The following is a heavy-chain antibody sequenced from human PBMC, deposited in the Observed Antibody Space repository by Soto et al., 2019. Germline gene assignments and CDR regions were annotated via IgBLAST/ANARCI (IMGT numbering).Heavy chain of an antibody. CDR2: INHSGST. Sequence: LSLTCAVYGGSFSGYYWSWIRQPPGKGLEWIGEINHSGSTNYNPSLKSRVTISVDTSKNQFSLKLSSVTAADTAVYYCARVRITMVRGVIGFRRWFDPWGQGTLVTVSS. D-gene: IGHD3-10*01. J-gene: IGHJ5*02. CDR1: GGSFSGYY. V-gene: IGHV4-34*01. CDR3: ARVRITMVRGVIGFRRWFDP.